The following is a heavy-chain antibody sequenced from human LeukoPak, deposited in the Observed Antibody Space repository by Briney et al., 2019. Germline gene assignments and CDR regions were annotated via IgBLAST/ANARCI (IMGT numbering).Heavy chain of an antibody. CDR3: ARDLGGWFDP. J-gene: IGHJ5*02. CDR1: GGSISSYY. CDR2: IYYSGST. D-gene: IGHD1-26*01. Sequence: PSETLSLTCTVSGGSISSYYWSWIRQPPGKGLEWIGYIYYSGSTNYNPSLKSRVTISVDTSKNQFSLKLSSVTSADTAVYYCARDLGGWFDPWGQGTLVTVSS. V-gene: IGHV4-59*12.